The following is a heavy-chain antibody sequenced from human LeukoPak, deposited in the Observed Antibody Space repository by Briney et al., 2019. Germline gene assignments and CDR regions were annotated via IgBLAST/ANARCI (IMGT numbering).Heavy chain of an antibody. CDR3: AIDSYYYYGMDV. J-gene: IGHJ6*02. V-gene: IGHV3-48*02. CDR1: GFTFSGYS. CDR2: ISSSSTTI. Sequence: GGSLRLSCAASGFTFSGYSMNRVRQAPGKGLEWVSYISSSSTTIYYADSVKGRFTISRDNAKNSLYLQMNSLRDEDTAVYYCAIDSYYYYGMDVWGQGTTVTVSS.